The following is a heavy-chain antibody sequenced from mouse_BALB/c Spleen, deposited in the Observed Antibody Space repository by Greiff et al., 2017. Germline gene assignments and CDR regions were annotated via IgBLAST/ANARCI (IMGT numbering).Heavy chain of an antibody. J-gene: IGHJ3*01. CDR3: TRDGGTAWFAY. CDR2: ISSGGSYT. Sequence: EVMLVESGGGLVKPGGSLKLSCAASGFTFSSYTMSWVRQTPEKRPEWVATISSGGSYTYYPDSVKGRFTISRDNAKNTLYLQMSSLKSEDTAMYYCTRDGGTAWFAYWGQGTLVTVSA. D-gene: IGHD1-1*02. CDR1: GFTFSSYT. V-gene: IGHV5-6-4*01.